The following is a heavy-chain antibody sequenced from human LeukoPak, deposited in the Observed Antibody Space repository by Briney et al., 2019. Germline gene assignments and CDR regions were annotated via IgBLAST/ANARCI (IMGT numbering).Heavy chain of an antibody. J-gene: IGHJ4*02. CDR3: VRLLSEGNY. V-gene: IGHV1-2*02. Sequence: ASVKVSCKASGYTFTDYYMHWVRQAPGQGLEWMGWINANSGDTNYPQKFQGRVTMTRDTSISTAYMEVNRLRYDDTAVYYCVRLLSEGNYWGQGTLVTVSS. D-gene: IGHD2-15*01. CDR1: GYTFTDYY. CDR2: INANSGDT.